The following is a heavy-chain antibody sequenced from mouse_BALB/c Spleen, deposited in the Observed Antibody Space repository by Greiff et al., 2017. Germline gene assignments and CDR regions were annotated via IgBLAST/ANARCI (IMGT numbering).Heavy chain of an antibody. V-gene: IGHV2-9*02. D-gene: IGHD1-2*01. CDR3: AFHYYGYYAY. CDR1: GFSLTSTG. J-gene: IGHJ3*01. CDR2: IWAGGST. Sequence: VQRVESGPGLVAPSQSLSITCTVSGFSLTSTGVHWVRQPPGKGLEWMGVIWAGGSTNYNSALMSRLSISKDNSKSQVFLKMHSLQTDDTAVYYCAFHYYGYYAYWGQGTLVTVSA.